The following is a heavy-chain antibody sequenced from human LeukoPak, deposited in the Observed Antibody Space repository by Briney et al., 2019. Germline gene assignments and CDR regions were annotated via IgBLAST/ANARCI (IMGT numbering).Heavy chain of an antibody. CDR1: GFTFSSYS. Sequence: PGGSLRLSCAASGFTFSSYSMNWVRQAPGKGLEWVSSISSSSSYIYYADSVKGRFTISRDNAKNSLYLQMNSLRAEDTAVYYCARMESGYYPYYYYGMDVWGQGTTVTVSS. D-gene: IGHD3-3*01. CDR2: ISSSSSYI. J-gene: IGHJ6*02. CDR3: ARMESGYYPYYYYGMDV. V-gene: IGHV3-21*01.